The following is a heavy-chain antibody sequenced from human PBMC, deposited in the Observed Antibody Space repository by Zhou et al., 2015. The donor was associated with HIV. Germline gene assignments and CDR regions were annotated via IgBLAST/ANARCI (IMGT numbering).Heavy chain of an antibody. CDR2: IIPILGIA. V-gene: IGHV1-69*02. Sequence: QVQLVQSGAEVKKPGSSVKVSCKASGGTFSSYTISWVRQAPGQGLEWMGRIIPILGIANYAQKFQGRVTITADKSTSTAYMELSSLRSEDTAVYYCARSSSTSHYYYYGMDVWGQGTTVTVSS. D-gene: IGHD2-2*01. CDR1: GGTFSSYT. CDR3: ARSSSTSHYYYYGMDV. J-gene: IGHJ6*02.